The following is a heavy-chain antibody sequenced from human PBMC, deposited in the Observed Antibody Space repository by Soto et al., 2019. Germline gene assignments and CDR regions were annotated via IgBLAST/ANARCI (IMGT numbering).Heavy chain of an antibody. D-gene: IGHD2-21*02. CDR1: GGTFSTSS. CDR2: IIPIFGTA. CDR3: ALGVGLFCGGDCSMHYLAY. V-gene: IGHV1-69*01. Sequence: QVQLVQSGAETKKPGSSVKVSCKASGGTFSTSSINWVRRATGQGLEWMGGIIPIFGTATYAQKFQGTVTSTADESTRTAYMALSRLRSDETGVHYCALGVGLFCGGDCSMHYLAYWGQGTLVTVYS. J-gene: IGHJ4*02.